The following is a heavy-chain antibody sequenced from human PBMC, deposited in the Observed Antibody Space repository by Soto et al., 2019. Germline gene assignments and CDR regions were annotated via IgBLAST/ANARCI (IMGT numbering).Heavy chain of an antibody. D-gene: IGHD6-19*01. CDR3: ARSSGWNRFDY. CDR1: GFSVSSYY. CDR2: IYGGGST. J-gene: IGHJ4*02. Sequence: EVQLVESGGDLVQPGGSLRLSCAVSGFSVSSYYMNWVRQAPGKGLEWVSLIYGGGSTSYADSVTGRFTISRDNSKNTLYLQMNSLRADDTAVYYCARSSGWNRFDYWGQGNLVTVSS. V-gene: IGHV3-66*01.